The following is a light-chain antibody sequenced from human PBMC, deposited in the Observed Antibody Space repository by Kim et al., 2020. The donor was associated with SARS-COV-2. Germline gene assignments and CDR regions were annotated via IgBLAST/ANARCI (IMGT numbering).Light chain of an antibody. Sequence: SVKLTCTRDRKSKPSAIAWHQQLPGKGPRYLMNVDSDGSHTRGDGIPDRFSGSSSGAERYLTISSLQPEDEADYYCLTWGPGIRVFGGGTQLTVL. CDR2: VDSDGSH. CDR3: LTWGPGIRV. CDR1: RKSKPSA. V-gene: IGLV4-69*01. J-gene: IGLJ2*01.